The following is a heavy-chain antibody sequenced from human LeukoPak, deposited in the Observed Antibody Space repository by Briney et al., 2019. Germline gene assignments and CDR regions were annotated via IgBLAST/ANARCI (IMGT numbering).Heavy chain of an antibody. CDR2: ISNGKT. V-gene: IGHV3-23*01. CDR3: VREAGYCASVCLKSNWFDP. CDR1: GFPFSRHA. D-gene: IGHD2-21*02. Sequence: GGSLRLPCAASGFPFSRHAMSWVRQPPGKGLEWVSAISNGKTYYADSVRGRFTISRDDSKNTVYLQMNSLRDEDTALYYCVREAGYCASVCLKSNWFDPWGQGTLVTVSS. J-gene: IGHJ5*02.